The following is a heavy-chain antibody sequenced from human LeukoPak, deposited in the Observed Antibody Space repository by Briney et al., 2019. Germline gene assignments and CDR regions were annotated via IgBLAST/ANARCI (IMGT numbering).Heavy chain of an antibody. CDR3: ARASYDFWSGYYTHFDY. CDR1: GGSISSYY. D-gene: IGHD3-3*01. V-gene: IGHV4-59*01. CDR2: IYYSGST. J-gene: IGHJ4*02. Sequence: SETPSLTCTVSGGSISSYYWSWIRQPPGKGLEWIGYIYYSGSTNYSPSLKSRVTISVDTSKNQFSLKPSSVTAADTAVYYCARASYDFWSGYYTHFDYWGQGTLVTVSS.